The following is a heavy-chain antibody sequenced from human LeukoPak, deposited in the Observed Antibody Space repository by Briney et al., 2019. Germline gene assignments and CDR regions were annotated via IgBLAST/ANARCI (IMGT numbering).Heavy chain of an antibody. CDR2: IKQDGREK. CDR3: ARPRDSGWSKTWDY. CDR1: GFTFRTYW. J-gene: IGHJ4*02. Sequence: GGALRLSRQGSGFTFRTYWMTWVRQAPGKGLEWVANIKQDGREKYYVDSVKGRFTISRDNAQNPLYLQMNSLRAEDTAVYYCARPRDSGWSKTWDYWGQGTLVTVSS. V-gene: IGHV3-7*03. D-gene: IGHD6-13*01.